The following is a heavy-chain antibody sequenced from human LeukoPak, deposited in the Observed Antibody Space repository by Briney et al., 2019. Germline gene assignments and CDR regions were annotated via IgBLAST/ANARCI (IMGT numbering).Heavy chain of an antibody. V-gene: IGHV3-48*03. J-gene: IGHJ4*02. CDR3: ARDQNDSSGYSGGLDY. CDR2: ISSSDDTI. Sequence: GGSLRLSCAASGFTFSSYEMHWVRQAPGKGLEWVSYISSSDDTIYYADSVKGRFTISRDNAKNSLYLQMNGLRAEDTAVYYCARDQNDSSGYSGGLDYWGQGTLVTVSS. CDR1: GFTFSSYE. D-gene: IGHD3-22*01.